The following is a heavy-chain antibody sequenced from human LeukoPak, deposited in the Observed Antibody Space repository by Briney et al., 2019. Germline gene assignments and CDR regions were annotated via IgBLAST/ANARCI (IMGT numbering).Heavy chain of an antibody. V-gene: IGHV3-7*01. J-gene: IGHJ4*02. D-gene: IGHD4-17*01. CDR3: ARAPDYGYYFDY. Sequence: PGGSLRLSCAASGFTFSSYWMSWVRQAPGKGLEWVANIKQDGSEKYYVDSVRGRFTISRDNAKNSLYLQMNSLRAEDTAVCYCARAPDYGYYFDYWGQGTLVTVSS. CDR1: GFTFSSYW. CDR2: IKQDGSEK.